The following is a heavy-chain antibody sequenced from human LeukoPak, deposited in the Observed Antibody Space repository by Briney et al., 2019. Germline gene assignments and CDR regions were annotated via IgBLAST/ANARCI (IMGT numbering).Heavy chain of an antibody. J-gene: IGHJ4*02. V-gene: IGHV1-3*01. CDR1: GYTFTNYA. CDR2: INAGNGNT. Sequence: ASVKVSCKASGYTFTNYAMHWVRQAPGQRLEWMGWINAGNGNTKYSQKFQGRVTITRDTSASTAYMELSSLRSEDTAVYYCARAPSILNYYGSGSYEYFDYWGQGTLVTVSS. D-gene: IGHD3-10*01. CDR3: ARAPSILNYYGSGSYEYFDY.